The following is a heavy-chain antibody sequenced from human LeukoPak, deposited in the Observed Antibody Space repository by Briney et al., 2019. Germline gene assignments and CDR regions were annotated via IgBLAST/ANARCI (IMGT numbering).Heavy chain of an antibody. CDR2: INPSGGST. Sequence: ASVKVSCKASGYTFTSYYMHWVRQAPGQGLEWMGIINPSGGSTSYAQKFQGRVTMTRNTSISSAYMVLSSLRSEDTAVYYCASGYRDYYGSGSYYYIWFDPWGQGTLVTVSS. V-gene: IGHV1-46*01. D-gene: IGHD3-10*01. J-gene: IGHJ5*02. CDR3: ASGYRDYYGSGSYYYIWFDP. CDR1: GYTFTSYY.